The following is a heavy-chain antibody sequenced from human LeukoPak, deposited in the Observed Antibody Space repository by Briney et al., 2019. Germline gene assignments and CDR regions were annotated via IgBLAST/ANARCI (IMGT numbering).Heavy chain of an antibody. CDR3: AREEYCSSTSCYGYFDY. Sequence: VASVKVSCKASGYTFTGYYVHWVRQAPGQGLEWMGWINPNSGGTNYAQKFQGRVTMTRDTSISTAYMELSRLRSDDTAVYYCAREEYCSSTSCYGYFDYWGQGTLVTVSS. CDR1: GYTFTGYY. J-gene: IGHJ4*02. V-gene: IGHV1-2*02. D-gene: IGHD2-2*01. CDR2: INPNSGGT.